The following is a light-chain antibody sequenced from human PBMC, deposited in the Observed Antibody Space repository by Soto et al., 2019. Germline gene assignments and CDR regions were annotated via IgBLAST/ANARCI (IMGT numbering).Light chain of an antibody. Sequence: EIELTQSPGTLSLSPGERATLSCRASQSIASSYLAWHQHKPGHAPRLLIYDISRRATGVPDRFSGSGSGTDFTLTISRLEPEDFASYYCQHHSSSPPTFGQGTKLEI. CDR1: QSIASSY. V-gene: IGKV3-20*01. J-gene: IGKJ2*01. CDR3: QHHSSSPPT. CDR2: DIS.